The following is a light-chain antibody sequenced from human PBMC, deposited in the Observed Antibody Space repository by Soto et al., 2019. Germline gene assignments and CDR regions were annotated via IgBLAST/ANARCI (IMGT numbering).Light chain of an antibody. CDR2: DAS. V-gene: IGKV1-33*01. CDR3: QQYGSSPLT. CDR1: QDVRKY. J-gene: IGKJ4*01. Sequence: DIQMTQSPSSLSASVGDRVTITCQASQDVRKYLSWYQQKARKAPKLLIYDASNLETGVPSRFSGSGSGTDFTLTISRLEPEDFAVYYCQQYGSSPLTFGGGTKVDIK.